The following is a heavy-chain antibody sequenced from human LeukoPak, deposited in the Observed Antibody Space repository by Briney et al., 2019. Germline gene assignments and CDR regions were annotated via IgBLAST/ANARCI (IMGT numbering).Heavy chain of an antibody. D-gene: IGHD3-3*01. CDR3: VAIVGARPR. Sequence: GGSLRLSCAASGFSFSSNWMHWVRQAPGKGLEWVSRIDTDGSTTDFADSVKGRFTISRDNPKNTLYLQMSSLRAEDTAVYHCVAIVGARPRWGQRTLVTVSS. CDR1: GFSFSSNW. CDR2: IDTDGSTT. J-gene: IGHJ4*02. V-gene: IGHV3-74*01.